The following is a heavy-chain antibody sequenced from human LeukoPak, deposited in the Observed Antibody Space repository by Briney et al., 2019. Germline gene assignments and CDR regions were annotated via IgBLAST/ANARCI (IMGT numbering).Heavy chain of an antibody. Sequence: SQTLSLTCTVSGGSISSGSYYWSWIRQPAGKGLEWIGRIYTSGSTNYNPSLKSRVTISVDTSKNQFSLKLSSVTAADTAVYYCARLLRDTAMLYFDYWGQGTLVTVSS. V-gene: IGHV4-61*02. J-gene: IGHJ4*02. CDR3: ARLLRDTAMLYFDY. CDR2: IYTSGST. D-gene: IGHD5-18*01. CDR1: GGSISSGSYY.